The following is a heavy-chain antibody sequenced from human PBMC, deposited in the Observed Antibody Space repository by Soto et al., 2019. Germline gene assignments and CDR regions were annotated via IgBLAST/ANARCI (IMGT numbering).Heavy chain of an antibody. V-gene: IGHV3-23*01. J-gene: IGHJ4*02. CDR2: ISGSGGST. D-gene: IGHD2-2*01. CDR1: ELTFGGYA. Sequence: PGLSLRLCYAASELTFGGYAMSWVRQAPGKGLEWVSAISGSGGSTYYADSVKGRFTISRDNSKNTLYLQMNSLRAEDTVVYYCAKAMVVVLPASFAYWGQGTLDLVSS. CDR3: AKAMVVVLPASFAY.